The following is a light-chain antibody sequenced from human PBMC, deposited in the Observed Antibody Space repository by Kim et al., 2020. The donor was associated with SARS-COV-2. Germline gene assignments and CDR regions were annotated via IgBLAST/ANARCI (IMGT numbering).Light chain of an antibody. Sequence: GQTVTISCSGSSSNIANNYLYWYQHLPGTAPKLLIYRNNQRPSGVPDRFSGSKSGTSASLAISGLRSEDEADYYCAVWDDSLSGRVFGGGTQLTVL. V-gene: IGLV1-47*01. J-gene: IGLJ3*02. CDR2: RNN. CDR3: AVWDDSLSGRV. CDR1: SSNIANNY.